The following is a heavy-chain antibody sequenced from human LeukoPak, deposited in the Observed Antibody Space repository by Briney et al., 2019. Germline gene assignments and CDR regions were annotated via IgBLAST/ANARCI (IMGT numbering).Heavy chain of an antibody. Sequence: GRSLRLSCVVYGFTFSSYAMHWVRQDPGKGREWVALISYDGSNKNYADSVKGRFTISRDDSKNTLYLQMNSLRAEDTAVYYCARAQHRGWGFDNWGQGTLVTVSS. V-gene: IGHV3-30*04. CDR3: ARAQHRGWGFDN. CDR2: ISYDGSNK. J-gene: IGHJ4*02. CDR1: GFTFSSYA. D-gene: IGHD1-26*01.